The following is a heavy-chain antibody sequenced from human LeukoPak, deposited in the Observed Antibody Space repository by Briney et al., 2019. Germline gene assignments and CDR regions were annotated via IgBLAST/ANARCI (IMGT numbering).Heavy chain of an antibody. Sequence: GGSLRLSCAASGFTFSSQWMSWVRQAPGKGLEWVANIKEDGSGKSYVDSVKGRFTISRDNAKNLLYLQMNSLRAEDTAVYYCARAFSWGQGTLVTVSS. CDR2: IKEDGSGK. CDR3: ARAFS. D-gene: IGHD3-16*01. V-gene: IGHV3-7*01. J-gene: IGHJ5*02. CDR1: GFTFSSQW.